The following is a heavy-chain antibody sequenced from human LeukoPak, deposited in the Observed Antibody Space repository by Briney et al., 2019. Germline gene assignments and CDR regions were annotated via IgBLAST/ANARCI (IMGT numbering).Heavy chain of an antibody. J-gene: IGHJ4*02. V-gene: IGHV3-7*01. CDR2: IKQDGSEK. Sequence: GGSLRLSCAASGFTFSSYWMSWVRQAPGKGLEWVANIKQDGSEKYYVDSVKGRFTISRDNAKNSLYLQMNSLRAEDTAVYYCARGVGCSSTRCYGYFDYWGQGTLVTVSS. D-gene: IGHD2-2*01. CDR3: ARGVGCSSTRCYGYFDY. CDR1: GFTFSSYW.